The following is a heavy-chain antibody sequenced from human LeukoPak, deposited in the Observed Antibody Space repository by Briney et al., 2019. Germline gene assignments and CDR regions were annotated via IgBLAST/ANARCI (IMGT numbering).Heavy chain of an antibody. CDR1: GGSISSYY. CDR3: ARGIAARYYYYGMDV. V-gene: IGHV4-59*01. D-gene: IGHD6-13*01. J-gene: IGHJ6*02. Sequence: PSETLSLTCTVSGGSISSYYWSWIRQPPGKGLEWIGYIYYRGSTNYNPSLKSRVTISVDTSKNQFSLKLSSVTAADTAVYYCARGIAARYYYYGMDVWGQGTTVTVSS. CDR2: IYYRGST.